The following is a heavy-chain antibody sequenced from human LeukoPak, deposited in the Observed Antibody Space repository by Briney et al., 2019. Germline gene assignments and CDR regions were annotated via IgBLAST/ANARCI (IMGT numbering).Heavy chain of an antibody. CDR1: GYTFTSYY. CDR2: INPSSGST. Sequence: GASVKVSCKASGYTFTSYYIHWVRQASGQGLEWMGIINPSSGSTTYAQMFQGRVTMTRDTSTNTVYMELSSLRSEDTAVYFCARDRFGGSYYDWGQGTLVTVSS. CDR3: ARDRFGGSYYD. D-gene: IGHD1-26*01. V-gene: IGHV1-46*01. J-gene: IGHJ4*02.